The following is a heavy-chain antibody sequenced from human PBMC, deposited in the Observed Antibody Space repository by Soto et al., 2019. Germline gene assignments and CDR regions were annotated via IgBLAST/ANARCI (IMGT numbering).Heavy chain of an antibody. J-gene: IGHJ4*02. CDR2: IIPVFGTV. Sequence: QVQLLQSGAEVKKPGSSVKVSCRTSGGSFTTHSISWLRQAPGQGLEWMGGIIPVFGTVNYAQRLQDRVTITADESTSTAYMDLSSLKSEDSAVYYCARDPRIYCTSSSCHSYFDSWGQGTLVTVS. CDR1: GGSFTTHS. CDR3: ARDPRIYCTSSSCHSYFDS. V-gene: IGHV1-69*01. D-gene: IGHD2-2*01.